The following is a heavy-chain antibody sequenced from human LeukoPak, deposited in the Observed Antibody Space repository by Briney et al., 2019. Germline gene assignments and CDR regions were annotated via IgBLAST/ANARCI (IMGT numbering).Heavy chain of an antibody. CDR1: GFTFSSDA. Sequence: PGGSLRLSRAPSGFTFSSDAITGLRQAPGKGLAWVSPIRCSGGSTYYADSVKGRFTISRDNSKNTLYLQMNSVRAEDTDVYYCAKIYGKYYYDSPLVIWGQGTLVTVSS. CDR3: AKIYGKYYYDSPLVI. CDR2: IRCSGGST. D-gene: IGHD3-22*01. J-gene: IGHJ4*02. V-gene: IGHV3-23*01.